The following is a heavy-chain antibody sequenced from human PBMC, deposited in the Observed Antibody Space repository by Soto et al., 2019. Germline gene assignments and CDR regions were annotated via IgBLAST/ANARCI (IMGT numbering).Heavy chain of an antibody. J-gene: IGHJ4*02. CDR3: ARGLVAAVGIDY. V-gene: IGHV3-7*04. CDR1: GFTFSSHW. D-gene: IGHD5-12*01. CDR2: ISKDGSSK. Sequence: PGGSLRLSCAASGFTFSSHWMNWVRQAPGKGLEWVANISKDGSSKDYVDSVKGRFTISRDNAKNSVYLQMNGLRAEDTAVYYCARGLVAAVGIDYCGQGTLVTVSS.